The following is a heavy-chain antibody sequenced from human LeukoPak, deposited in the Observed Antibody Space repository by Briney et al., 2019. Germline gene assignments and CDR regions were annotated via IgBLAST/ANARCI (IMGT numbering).Heavy chain of an antibody. Sequence: GGSLRLSCAASGFTFSSYAMSWVRQAPGEGLEWVSAISGSGGSTYYADSVKGRFTISRDNSKNTLYLQMNSLRAEDTAVYYCAKPDIVVVPAAYFDYWGQGTLVTVSS. CDR1: GFTFSSYA. J-gene: IGHJ4*02. CDR2: ISGSGGST. V-gene: IGHV3-23*01. D-gene: IGHD2-2*01. CDR3: AKPDIVVVPAAYFDY.